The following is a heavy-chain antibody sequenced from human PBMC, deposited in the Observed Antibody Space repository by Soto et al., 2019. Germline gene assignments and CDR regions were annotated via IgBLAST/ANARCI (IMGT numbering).Heavy chain of an antibody. Sequence: GSLRLSCAASGFIFSHYAMSWVRQTPGKGLEWVSTISGSGGSTYYADSMKGRFTISRDNSKNTLYLQMNSLRAEDTAVYYCAVLTDCTNGVCTRPFDYWGQGTLVTVSS. CDR1: GFIFSHYA. CDR3: AVLTDCTNGVCTRPFDY. J-gene: IGHJ4*02. D-gene: IGHD2-8*01. V-gene: IGHV3-23*01. CDR2: ISGSGGST.